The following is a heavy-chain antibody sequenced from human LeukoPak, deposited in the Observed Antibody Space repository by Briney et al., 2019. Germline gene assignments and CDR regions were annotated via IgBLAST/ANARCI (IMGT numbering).Heavy chain of an antibody. V-gene: IGHV4-34*01. CDR2: INHSGST. D-gene: IGHD6-19*01. CDR1: GGSFSGYY. CDR3: ARGSKWLDY. Sequence: SETLSLTCAVYGGSFSGYYWSWIRQPPGKGLEWIGEINHSGSTNYNPSLKSRVTIPVDTSKNQFSLKLSSVTAADTAVYYCARGSKWLDYWGQGTLVTVSS. J-gene: IGHJ4*02.